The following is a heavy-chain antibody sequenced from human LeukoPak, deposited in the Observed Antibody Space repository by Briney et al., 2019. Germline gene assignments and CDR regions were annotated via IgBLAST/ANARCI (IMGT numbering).Heavy chain of an antibody. CDR3: AKSENGGSYSY. Sequence: PGGSLRLSCAASGFTFSSYGMHWVRQAPGKGLEWVAVISYDGSNKYYADSVKGRFTISRDNSKNTLYLQMNSLRAGDTAVYYCAKSENGGSYSYWGQGALVTVSS. J-gene: IGHJ4*02. V-gene: IGHV3-30*18. CDR1: GFTFSSYG. D-gene: IGHD1-26*01. CDR2: ISYDGSNK.